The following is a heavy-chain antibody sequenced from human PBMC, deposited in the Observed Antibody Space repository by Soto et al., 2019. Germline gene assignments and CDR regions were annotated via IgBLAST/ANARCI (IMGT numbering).Heavy chain of an antibody. Sequence: SETLSLTCIVSRGSISSYYWSWVRQPPGKGLEWIGFIHRTGSTKYNPSLESRVTISVDTSQNQLSLRLSSVTAADTAVYYCARESAGSGKNNWFDPWGQGILVTVSS. CDR1: RGSISSYY. CDR3: ARESAGSGKNNWFDP. CDR2: IHRTGST. D-gene: IGHD3-10*01. J-gene: IGHJ5*02. V-gene: IGHV4-59*01.